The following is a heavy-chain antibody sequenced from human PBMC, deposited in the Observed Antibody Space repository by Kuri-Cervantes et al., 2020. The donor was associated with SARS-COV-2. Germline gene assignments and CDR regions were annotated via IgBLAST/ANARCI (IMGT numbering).Heavy chain of an antibody. D-gene: IGHD7-27*01. CDR3: ARDGDDPTGERAFDI. CDR2: IKQDGSEK. Sequence: GESLKISCGASGFTFSSYWMSWVRQAPGKGLEWVANIKQDGSEKYYVDSVKGRFTISRDNSKNTLYLQMNSLRAEDTAVYYCARDGDDPTGERAFDIWGEGTMVTVS. CDR1: GFTFSSYW. J-gene: IGHJ3*02. V-gene: IGHV3-7*01.